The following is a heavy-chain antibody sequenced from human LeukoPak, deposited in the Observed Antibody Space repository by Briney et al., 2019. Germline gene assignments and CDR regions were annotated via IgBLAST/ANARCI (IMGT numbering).Heavy chain of an antibody. CDR1: GGSFSDYY. V-gene: IGHV4-34*01. CDR3: ASDPYSSSWYY. CDR2: INHSGST. D-gene: IGHD6-13*01. Sequence: PSETLSLTCAVYGGSFSDYYWSWIRQPPGKGLEWIGEINHSGSTNYNPSLKSRVTISVDTSKNQFSLKLSSVTAADTAVYYCASDPYSSSWYYWGQGTLVTVSS. J-gene: IGHJ4*02.